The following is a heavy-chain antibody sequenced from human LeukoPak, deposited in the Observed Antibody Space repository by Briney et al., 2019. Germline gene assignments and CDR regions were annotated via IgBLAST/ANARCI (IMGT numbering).Heavy chain of an antibody. CDR1: GGSINSNNW. J-gene: IGHJ4*02. D-gene: IGHD3-9*01. CDR2: IYHSGST. Sequence: SETLSLTCAVSGGSINSNNWWSWVRRPPGKGLEWTGVIYHSGSTNYNPSLKSRVTISGDKSKNQFSLKLSSVTAADTAIYYCARARNEILAGYYSFDYWGQGILVTVSS. V-gene: IGHV4-4*02. CDR3: ARARNEILAGYYSFDY.